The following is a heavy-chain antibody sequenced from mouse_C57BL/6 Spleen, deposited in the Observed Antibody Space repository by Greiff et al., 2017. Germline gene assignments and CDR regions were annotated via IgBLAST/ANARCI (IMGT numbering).Heavy chain of an antibody. CDR2: IDPETGGT. J-gene: IGHJ1*03. Sequence: LQESGAELVRPGASVTLSCKASGYTFTDYEMHWVKQTPVHGLEWIGAIDPETGGTAYNQKFKGKAILTADKSSSTAYMELRSLTSEDSAVYYCTGRVWYFDVWGKGTTVTVSS. CDR1: GYTFTDYE. CDR3: TGRVWYFDV. V-gene: IGHV1-15*01.